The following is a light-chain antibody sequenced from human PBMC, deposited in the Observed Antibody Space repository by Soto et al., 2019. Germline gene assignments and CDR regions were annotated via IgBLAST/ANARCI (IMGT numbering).Light chain of an antibody. Sequence: DIQMTQSPSSVSASVGDRVTITCRASQDIGSWLAWYQQKPVKAPDLLIYGASSLQSGVPSRFYGSGSGTDFTLTISSLQPEDFATYYCQQGGSFPITFGQGTRLEIK. CDR3: QQGGSFPIT. CDR1: QDIGSW. CDR2: GAS. J-gene: IGKJ5*01. V-gene: IGKV1-12*01.